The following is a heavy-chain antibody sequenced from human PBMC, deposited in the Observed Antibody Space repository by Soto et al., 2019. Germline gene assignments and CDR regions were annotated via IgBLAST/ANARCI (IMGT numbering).Heavy chain of an antibody. CDR2: IKQDGSEK. J-gene: IGHJ6*03. Sequence: GSLRLSCAASGFTFSSYWMSWVRQAPGKGLEWVANIKQDGSEKYYVDSVKGRFTISRDNAKNSLYLQMNSLRAEDTAVYYCARDGLPIVGSVWYYSYYMDVWGKGTTVTVSS. D-gene: IGHD6-19*01. V-gene: IGHV3-7*01. CDR1: GFTFSSYW. CDR3: ARDGLPIVGSVWYYSYYMDV.